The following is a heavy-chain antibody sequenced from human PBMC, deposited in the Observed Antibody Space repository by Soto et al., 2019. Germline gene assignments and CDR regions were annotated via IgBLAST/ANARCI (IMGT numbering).Heavy chain of an antibody. V-gene: IGHV4-4*02. J-gene: IGHJ4*02. CDR1: GGSISSSNW. CDR2: IYHSGST. Sequence: SETLSLTCAVSGGSISSSNWWSWVRQPPGKGLEWIGEIYHSGSTNYNPSLKSRVTISVDKSKNHFSLKLNSVTAADTAVYYCASGSGSYQPFDYWGQGTLVTVSS. CDR3: ASGSGSYQPFDY. D-gene: IGHD1-26*01.